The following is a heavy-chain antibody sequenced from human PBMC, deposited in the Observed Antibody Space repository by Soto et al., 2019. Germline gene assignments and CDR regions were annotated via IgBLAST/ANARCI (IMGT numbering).Heavy chain of an antibody. CDR2: IRDDGSAT. V-gene: IGHV3-30*02. CDR1: RFSFSDYG. J-gene: IGHJ3*02. CDR3: ATSTLTDAFDI. D-gene: IGHD2-15*01. Sequence: QVQLLESGGGVVQPGGSRRLSCEASRFSFSDYGMHWVRQAPGKGLEWVALIRDDGSATYYSDSVKGRFAISRDNSKNTLYLQMNRLRAEDTAVYYCATSTLTDAFDIWGQGTMVSVSS.